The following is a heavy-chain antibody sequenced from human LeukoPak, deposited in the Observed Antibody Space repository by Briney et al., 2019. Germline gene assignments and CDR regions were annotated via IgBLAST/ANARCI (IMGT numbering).Heavy chain of an antibody. CDR1: GFTFSSYA. V-gene: IGHV3-30-3*01. CDR2: ISYDGSNK. J-gene: IGHJ4*02. Sequence: GGSLRLSCAASGFTFSSYAMHWVRQAPGKGLEWVAVISYDGSNKYYADSVKGRFTISRDNSKNTLYLQMNSLRAEDTAVYYCARDVFLYWSQGTLVTVSS. CDR3: ARDVFLY. D-gene: IGHD5/OR15-5a*01.